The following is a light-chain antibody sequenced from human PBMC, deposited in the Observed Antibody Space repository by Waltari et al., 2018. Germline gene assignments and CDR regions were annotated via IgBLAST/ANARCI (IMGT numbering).Light chain of an antibody. Sequence: DFVMTQSPDSLAVSLGERATINCKSSQSVLYSSNNKKYLAWYQQKQRHPPRPLFSWASTRESGVPDRVSGSGSGTDFTLTISSLQAEDVAVYYCQQYYDTPRTFGQGTKVEIK. V-gene: IGKV4-1*01. CDR1: QSVLYSSNNKKY. CDR3: QQYYDTPRT. J-gene: IGKJ1*01. CDR2: WAS.